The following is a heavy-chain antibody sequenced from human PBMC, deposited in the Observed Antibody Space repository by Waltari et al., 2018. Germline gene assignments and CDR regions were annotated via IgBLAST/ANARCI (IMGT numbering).Heavy chain of an antibody. J-gene: IGHJ4*02. CDR3: ARSNSYSPFDY. D-gene: IGHD3-16*02. CDR1: VFTFSEHY. Sequence: EALLVVSGGGLVQPGASLRLSCAACVFTFSEHYMEWVRQAPGKGLEWVGGIRNRGNGYTTDYAASGKGRFTISRDDSKNSLYLQMNSLETEDTAVYYCARSNSYSPFDYWGQGILVTVSS. V-gene: IGHV3-72*01. CDR2: IRNRGNGYTT.